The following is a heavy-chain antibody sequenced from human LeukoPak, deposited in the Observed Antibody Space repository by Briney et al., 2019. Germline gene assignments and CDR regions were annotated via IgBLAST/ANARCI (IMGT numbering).Heavy chain of an antibody. V-gene: IGHV4-30-4*08. CDR2: IYYSGST. J-gene: IGHJ5*02. CDR1: GDSISSGDYY. CDR3: ARENCSSTSCSLSGWFDP. Sequence: SETLSLTCSVSGDSISSGDYYWSWIRQPPGKGLEWIGYIYYSGSTYYNPSLKSRVTISVDTSKNQFSLKLSSVTAADTAVYYCARENCSSTSCSLSGWFDPWGQGTLVTVSS. D-gene: IGHD2-2*01.